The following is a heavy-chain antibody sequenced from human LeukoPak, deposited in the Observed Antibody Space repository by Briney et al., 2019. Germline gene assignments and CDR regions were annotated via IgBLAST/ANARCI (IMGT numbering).Heavy chain of an antibody. CDR2: ISSSSSYI. D-gene: IGHD3-9*01. Sequence: GGSLRLSCAASGFTFSSYSMNWVRQAPGKGLEWVSSISSSSSYIYYADSVKGRFTISRDNAKNSLYLQMNSLRAEDTAVYYCAKELGLRYSFQHWGQGTLVTVSS. V-gene: IGHV3-21*04. J-gene: IGHJ1*01. CDR1: GFTFSSYS. CDR3: AKELGLRYSFQH.